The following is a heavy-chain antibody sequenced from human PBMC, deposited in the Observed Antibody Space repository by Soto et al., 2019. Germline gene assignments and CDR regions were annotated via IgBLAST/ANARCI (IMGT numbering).Heavy chain of an antibody. CDR2: INHSGST. CDR1: GGSFSGYY. D-gene: IGHD2-15*01. CDR3: ARGGVDCSGGSCYSMEVEYYFDY. Sequence: SETLSLTCAVYGGSFSGYYWSWIRQPPGKGLEWIGEINHSGSTNYNPSLKSRVTISVDTSKNQFSLKLSSVTAADTAVYYCARGGVDCSGGSCYSMEVEYYFDYWGQGTLVTVSS. J-gene: IGHJ4*02. V-gene: IGHV4-34*01.